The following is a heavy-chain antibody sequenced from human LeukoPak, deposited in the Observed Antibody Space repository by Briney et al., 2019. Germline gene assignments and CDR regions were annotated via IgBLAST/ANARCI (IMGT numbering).Heavy chain of an antibody. J-gene: IGHJ4*02. Sequence: ASVRVSCKASGYTFTRYGISWVRQAPGQGLEWMGWINPNSGGTNYAQKLQGRVTMTTDTSTSTAYMELRSLRSDDTAVYYCARDNGTYYDFWSGYVIEYYFDYWGQGTLVTVSS. CDR3: ARDNGTYYDFWSGYVIEYYFDY. V-gene: IGHV1-18*01. CDR2: INPNSGGT. CDR1: GYTFTRYG. D-gene: IGHD3-3*01.